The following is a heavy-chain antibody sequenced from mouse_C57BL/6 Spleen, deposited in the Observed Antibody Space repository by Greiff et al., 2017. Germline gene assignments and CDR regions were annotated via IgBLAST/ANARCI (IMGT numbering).Heavy chain of an antibody. Sequence: VHVKQSGPVLVKPGASVKMSCKASGYTFTDYYMNWVKQSHGTSLEWIGVINPYNGGTSYNQKFKGKATLTVDKSSSTAYMELNSLTSEDSAVYYCARDSSGYVRAMDYWGQGTSVTVSS. CDR3: ARDSSGYVRAMDY. D-gene: IGHD3-2*02. CDR2: INPYNGGT. CDR1: GYTFTDYY. V-gene: IGHV1-19*01. J-gene: IGHJ4*01.